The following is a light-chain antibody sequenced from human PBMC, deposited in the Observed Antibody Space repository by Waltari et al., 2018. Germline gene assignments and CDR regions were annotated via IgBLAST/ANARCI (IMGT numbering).Light chain of an antibody. J-gene: IGLJ1*01. V-gene: IGLV3-19*01. CDR1: SLRSYY. CDR3: NCRDSSGNHLEV. CDR2: GKN. Sequence: SSELTQDPAVSVALGQTVRITCQGDSLRSYYASWYQQKPGQAPVLVIYGKNNRPSGIPDRFSGSSSGNTASWTITGAQAEDEADYYCNCRDSSGNHLEVFGTGTKVTVL.